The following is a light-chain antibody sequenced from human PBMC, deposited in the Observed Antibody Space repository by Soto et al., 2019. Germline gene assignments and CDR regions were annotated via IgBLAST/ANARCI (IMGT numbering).Light chain of an antibody. CDR1: QGVTTAY. CDR3: QQYGGSPLFT. Sequence: EIVLTQSPGTLSLSPGERATLSCRASQGVTTAYLAWYQHKPGQAPRLLICGASNRATGIPDRFSGSGSGTDFTLTISRLEPEDFAVYSCQQYGGSPLFTFGPGPRVDLK. V-gene: IGKV3-20*01. J-gene: IGKJ3*01. CDR2: GAS.